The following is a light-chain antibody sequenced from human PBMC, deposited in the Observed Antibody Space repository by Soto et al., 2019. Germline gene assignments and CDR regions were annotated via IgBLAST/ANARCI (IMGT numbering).Light chain of an antibody. CDR2: GAS. CDR3: QQYENWPLT. J-gene: IGKJ4*01. CDR1: QSVSSN. Sequence: EIVMTQSPATLSVSPGERATLSCRASQSVSSNLAWYQQKLGQAPRLLIYGASTRAIGIPARFSGSGSGTEXXXXXXXLXSEDFAXXYXQQYENWPLTFGGGTKVEIK. V-gene: IGKV3-15*01.